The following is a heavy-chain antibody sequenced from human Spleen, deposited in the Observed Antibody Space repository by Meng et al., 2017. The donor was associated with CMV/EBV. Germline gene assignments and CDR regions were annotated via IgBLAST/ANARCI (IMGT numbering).Heavy chain of an antibody. CDR3: ARGPSYDGRGYFDY. J-gene: IGHJ4*02. Sequence: SGGTFSSYAISWVRQAPGQGLEWMGGIIPIFGTEHYAQKFQGRVTITTDESTSTAYMELSSLRSEDTAVYYCARGPSYDGRGYFDYWGQGTLVTVSS. D-gene: IGHD3-22*01. CDR1: GGTFSSYA. V-gene: IGHV1-69*05. CDR2: IIPIFGTE.